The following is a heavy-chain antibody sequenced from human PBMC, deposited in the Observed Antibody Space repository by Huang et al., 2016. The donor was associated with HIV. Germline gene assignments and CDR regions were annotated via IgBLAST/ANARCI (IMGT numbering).Heavy chain of an antibody. Sequence: QVHLVESGGGVVQPGGSLRLSCAASGFKLRGFGMHWVRQAPGKGVEWVAVISYDGRSQFYTDSVKGRCTSSRDNSDNTLSLQMKGLRPDDTAVYYCAKESRWFSDFDHWGQGVLVSVSS. D-gene: IGHD2-15*01. CDR2: ISYDGRSQ. V-gene: IGHV3-30*18. CDR1: GFKLRGFG. J-gene: IGHJ4*02. CDR3: AKESRWFSDFDH.